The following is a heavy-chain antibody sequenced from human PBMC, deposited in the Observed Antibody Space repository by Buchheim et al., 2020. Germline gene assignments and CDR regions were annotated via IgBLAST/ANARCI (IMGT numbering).Heavy chain of an antibody. V-gene: IGHV1-18*03. Sequence: QVQLVQSGAEVKMPGASVTVSCKSSGYNFTTYGITWVRQAPGQGLEWLGWVSAYNGRTDYAQMVQGRVTMTTDTSTSTAYMELRSLRSDDMAVYYCARGSVTVDYWGQGTL. J-gene: IGHJ4*02. CDR3: ARGSVTVDY. D-gene: IGHD4-11*01. CDR1: GYNFTTYG. CDR2: VSAYNGRT.